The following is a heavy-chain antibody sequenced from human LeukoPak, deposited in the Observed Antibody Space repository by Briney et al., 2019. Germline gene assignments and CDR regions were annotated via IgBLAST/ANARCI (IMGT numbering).Heavy chain of an antibody. Sequence: ASVKVSCKASGYTFTSYDINWVRQATGQGLEWMGWMNPNSGNTGYAQKFQGRVTITRNTSISTAYVELSSLSSEDTAVYYCARGLRLPTRARYYYYYMDVWGKGTTVTVSS. CDR2: MNPNSGNT. V-gene: IGHV1-8*03. J-gene: IGHJ6*03. CDR3: ARGLRLPTRARYYYYYMDV. CDR1: GYTFTSYD.